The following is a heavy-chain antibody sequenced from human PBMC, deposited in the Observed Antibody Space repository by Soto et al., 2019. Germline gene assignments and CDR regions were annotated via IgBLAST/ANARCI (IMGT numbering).Heavy chain of an antibody. D-gene: IGHD2-21*01. CDR3: ARTRMIESWIYY. CDR2: VYYSGST. CDR1: GDSISTYY. V-gene: IGHV4-59*01. J-gene: IGHJ4*01. Sequence: QVQLQESGPGLMKPSETLSLTCDVSGDSISTYYWSWIRQPPGKGLEWIGYVYYSGSTLYNPSLESRVTLSIDMSKKQVSLKLSSVIAADTAVYYCARTRMIESWIYYWGHGTLVTVSS.